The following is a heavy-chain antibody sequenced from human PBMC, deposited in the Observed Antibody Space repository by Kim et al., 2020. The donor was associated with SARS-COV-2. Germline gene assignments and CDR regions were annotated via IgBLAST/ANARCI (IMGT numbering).Heavy chain of an antibody. J-gene: IGHJ3*02. V-gene: IGHV3-7*05. CDR1: GFTFSSYW. Sequence: GGSLRLSCAASGFTFSSYWMSWVRQAPGKGLEWVANIKQDGSEKYYVDSVKGRFTISRDNAKNSLYLQMNSLRAEDTAVYYCARDPGYYYDSSGLRGAFDIWGQGTMVTVSS. CDR3: ARDPGYYYDSSGLRGAFDI. D-gene: IGHD3-22*01. CDR2: IKQDGSEK.